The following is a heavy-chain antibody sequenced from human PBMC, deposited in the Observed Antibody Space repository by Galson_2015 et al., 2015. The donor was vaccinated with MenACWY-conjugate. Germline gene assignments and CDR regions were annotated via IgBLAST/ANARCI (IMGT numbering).Heavy chain of an antibody. V-gene: IGHV3-23*01. CDR1: GFTFSSYA. Sequence: SLRLSCAASGFTFSSYAMSWVRQAPGKGLEWVSSISGSGGSIYYANSVKGRFTISRDNSKNTLYLQMNSLRAEDTAVYYCAKRGFTIPGALYIWGQGTMVTVSS. CDR2: ISGSGGSI. CDR3: AKRGFTIPGALYI. J-gene: IGHJ3*02. D-gene: IGHD3-3*01.